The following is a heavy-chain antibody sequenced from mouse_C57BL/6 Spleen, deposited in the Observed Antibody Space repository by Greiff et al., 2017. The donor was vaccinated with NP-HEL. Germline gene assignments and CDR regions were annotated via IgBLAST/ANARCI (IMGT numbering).Heavy chain of an antibody. D-gene: IGHD2-3*01. J-gene: IGHJ4*01. CDR1: GYAFSSSW. Sequence: VQLQQSGPELVKPGASVKISCKASGYAFSSSWMNWVKLRPGKGLEWIGRIYPGDGDTNYNGKFKGKATLTADKSSSTAYMQLSSLTSEDSAVYFCARWLLRDAMDYWGQGTSVTVSS. CDR3: ARWLLRDAMDY. V-gene: IGHV1-82*01. CDR2: IYPGDGDT.